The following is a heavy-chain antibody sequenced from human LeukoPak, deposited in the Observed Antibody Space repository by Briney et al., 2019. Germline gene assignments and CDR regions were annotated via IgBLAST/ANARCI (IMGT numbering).Heavy chain of an antibody. CDR1: GFTFDDYA. V-gene: IGHV3-9*01. CDR3: ARASLSLWFGELFKGYAFDI. D-gene: IGHD3-10*01. J-gene: IGHJ3*02. CDR2: ISWNSGSI. Sequence: GGSLRLSCAASGFTFDDYAMHWVRQAPGKGLEWVSGISWNSGSIGYADSVKGRFTISRDNAKNSLYLQMNSLRAEDTALYYCARASLSLWFGELFKGYAFDIWGQGTMVTLSS.